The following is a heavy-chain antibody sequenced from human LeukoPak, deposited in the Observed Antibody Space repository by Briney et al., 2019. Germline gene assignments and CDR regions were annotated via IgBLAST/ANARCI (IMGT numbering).Heavy chain of an antibody. CDR1: GFTFSDYA. V-gene: IGHV3-23*01. CDR2: VSGGGIRV. CDR3: AKVYHYDGSGRGGVTLFDS. J-gene: IGHJ4*02. D-gene: IGHD3-22*01. Sequence: GGSLRLSCVASGFTFSDYAMSWVRQAPGQGLEWVAAVSGGGIRVFYSDAVKGRFTISRDNSKNTVYLQMNSLRAEDTAVHFCAKVYHYDGSGRGGVTLFDSWGQGTLVTVSS.